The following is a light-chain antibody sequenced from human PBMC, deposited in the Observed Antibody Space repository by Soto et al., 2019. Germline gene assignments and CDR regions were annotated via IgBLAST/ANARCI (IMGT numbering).Light chain of an antibody. Sequence: QSALTQPASVSGSPGQSITISCTGTSSDVGGYNYVSWYQQHPGKAPKLMIYEVTNRPSGVSNRFSGSKSGNTASLTISGLQAEDEADYYCSSYTTVSTVGVVFGGGTKLTVL. J-gene: IGLJ2*01. V-gene: IGLV2-14*01. CDR3: SSYTTVSTVGVV. CDR2: EVT. CDR1: SSDVGGYNY.